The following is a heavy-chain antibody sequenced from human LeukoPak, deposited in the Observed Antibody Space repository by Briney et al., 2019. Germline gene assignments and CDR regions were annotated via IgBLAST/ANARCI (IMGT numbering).Heavy chain of an antibody. J-gene: IGHJ4*02. CDR3: ARDDYGETFDY. Sequence: ETLSLTCTVSGGSISSSSYYWGWIRQPPGKGLEWVSGISGRGGSTFYVDSVKGRFTISRDNSKNTLYLQMNSLRAEDTAIYYCARDDYGETFDYWGQGTLVTVSS. D-gene: IGHD4-17*01. CDR2: ISGRGGST. V-gene: IGHV3-23*01. CDR1: GGSISSSSYY.